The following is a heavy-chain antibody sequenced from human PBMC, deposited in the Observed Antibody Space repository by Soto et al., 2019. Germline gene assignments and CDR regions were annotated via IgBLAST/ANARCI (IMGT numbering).Heavy chain of an antibody. D-gene: IGHD6-19*01. CDR3: SRAKSSTWGKTWVDA. V-gene: IGHV1-18*01. CDR2: ISADSGEA. Sequence: ASVKVSCKASGYTFRSYDVTWMRQAPGQGLEWMGWISADSGEATYAEKLKGRLTLAADTSATTAFMELKSLRSDDTAVYYCSRAKSSTWGKTWVDAWGQGTLVTVSS. J-gene: IGHJ5*02. CDR1: GYTFRSYD.